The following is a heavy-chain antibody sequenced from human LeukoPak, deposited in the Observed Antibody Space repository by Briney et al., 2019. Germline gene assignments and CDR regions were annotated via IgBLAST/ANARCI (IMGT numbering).Heavy chain of an antibody. CDR3: ARDRRYYYDSSGYSRGDY. Sequence: GGSLRLSCEASGFTFSDYYMSWIRQAPGKGLEWVSYISSSGSTIYYADSVKGRFTISRDNAKNSLYLQMNSLRAEDTAVYYCARDRRYYYDSSGYSRGDYWGQGTLVTVSS. CDR1: GFTFSDYY. J-gene: IGHJ4*02. CDR2: ISSSGSTI. V-gene: IGHV3-11*04. D-gene: IGHD3-22*01.